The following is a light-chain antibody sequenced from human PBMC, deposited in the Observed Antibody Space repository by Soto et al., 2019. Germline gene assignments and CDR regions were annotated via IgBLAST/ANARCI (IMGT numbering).Light chain of an antibody. CDR3: QQYNNWPLP. Sequence: EVFMTQSSATLSKKPGERATLSCRASQSVSSNLAWYQQKPGQAPRLLIYGASTRATGIPARFSGSGSGTEFTLTISSLQSEDFAVYYCQQYNNWPLPFGGGTKV. V-gene: IGKV3-15*01. CDR1: QSVSSN. J-gene: IGKJ4*01. CDR2: GAS.